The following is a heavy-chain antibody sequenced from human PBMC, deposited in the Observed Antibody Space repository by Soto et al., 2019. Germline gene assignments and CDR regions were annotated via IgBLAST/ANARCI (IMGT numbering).Heavy chain of an antibody. CDR2: ISYDGSNK. CDR1: GFTFSSYA. J-gene: IGHJ5*02. D-gene: IGHD6-19*01. V-gene: IGHV3-30-3*01. Sequence: QVQLVESGGGVVQPGRSLRLSCAASGFTFSSYAMHWVRQAPGKGLEWVAVISYDGSNKYYADSVKGRFTISRDNSKNTLYLQMNSLRAEDTAVYYCARERGSWEQWLVRSTVQNWFDPWGQGTLVTVSS. CDR3: ARERGSWEQWLVRSTVQNWFDP.